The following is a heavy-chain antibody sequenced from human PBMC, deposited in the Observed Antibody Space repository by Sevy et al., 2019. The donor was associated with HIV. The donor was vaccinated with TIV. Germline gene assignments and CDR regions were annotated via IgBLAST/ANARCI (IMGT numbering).Heavy chain of an antibody. CDR1: GFTFSSYS. CDR3: ARDLALVATITYYYGMDV. V-gene: IGHV3-21*01. J-gene: IGHJ6*02. CDR2: ISSSSSYI. D-gene: IGHD5-12*01. Sequence: GGSLRLSCAASGFTFSSYSMNWVRQAPGKGLEWVSSISSSSSYIYYADSVKGRFTISRDNAKNSLYLQMNSLRAEDTAVYYCARDLALVATITYYYGMDVWGLGTTVTVSS.